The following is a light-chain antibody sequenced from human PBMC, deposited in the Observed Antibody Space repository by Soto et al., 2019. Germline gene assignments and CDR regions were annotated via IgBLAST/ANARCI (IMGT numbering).Light chain of an antibody. CDR2: WAS. CDR1: QSVLYNSNNKNY. V-gene: IGKV4-1*01. CDR3: QQYYSTPRT. J-gene: IGKJ1*01. Sequence: DILTTQSPDSVAVSLGERATINCKSSQSVLYNSNNKNYLAWYQQKPGQPPKLLIYWASTRDSGVPDRFSGSGSGTDFTLTISSLQAEDVAVYYCQQYYSTPRTFGQGTKVEIK.